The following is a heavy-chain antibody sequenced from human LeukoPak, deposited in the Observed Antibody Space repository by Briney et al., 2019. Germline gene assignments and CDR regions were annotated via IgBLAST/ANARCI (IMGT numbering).Heavy chain of an antibody. CDR2: VYYSGST. D-gene: IGHD1-14*01. CDR3: AKGGDRDYYYYMDV. V-gene: IGHV4-39*01. Sequence: SETLSLTCTVSDASITNVNYYWGWIRQPPGKGLEWIASVYYSGSTYYSPFFRGRVTISVETSKSQFSLRLNSVTAADTAIYFCAKGGDRDYYYYMDVWGKGTTVTVSS. CDR1: DASITNVNYY. J-gene: IGHJ6*03.